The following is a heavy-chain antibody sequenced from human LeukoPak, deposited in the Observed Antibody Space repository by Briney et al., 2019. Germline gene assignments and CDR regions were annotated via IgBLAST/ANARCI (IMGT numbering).Heavy chain of an antibody. CDR2: ISAYTGNT. J-gene: IGHJ3*02. Sequence: ASVKLSCNASGYTFTSNGISWVRQAPGPGLEWMGWISAYTGNTNYAQELPGRVSMTTDTSTSRAYMELKRHRPDAKAVDYCSCARSSSWYGEDHDAFDTWGQGTMVTVSS. CDR3: SCARSSSWYGEDHDAFDT. V-gene: IGHV1-18*01. D-gene: IGHD6-13*01. CDR1: GYTFTSNG.